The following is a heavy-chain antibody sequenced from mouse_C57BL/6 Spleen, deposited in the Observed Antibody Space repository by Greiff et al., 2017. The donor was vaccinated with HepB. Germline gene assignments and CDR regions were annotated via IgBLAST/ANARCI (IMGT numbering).Heavy chain of an antibody. CDR3: ARRVTTVGGYYAMDY. CDR1: GYTFTSYG. Sequence: VQLQQSGAELARPGASVKLSCKASGYTFTSYGISWVKQRTGQGLEWIGEIYPRSGNTYYNEKFKGKATLTADKSSSTAYMELRSLTSEDSAVYFCARRVTTVGGYYAMDYWGQGTSVTVSS. V-gene: IGHV1-81*01. J-gene: IGHJ4*01. CDR2: IYPRSGNT. D-gene: IGHD1-1*01.